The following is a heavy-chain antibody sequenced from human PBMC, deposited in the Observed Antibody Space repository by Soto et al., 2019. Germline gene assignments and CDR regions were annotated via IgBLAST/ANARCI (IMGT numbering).Heavy chain of an antibody. CDR1: GFTFSTYT. CDR3: ARDKALDDY. V-gene: IGHV3-48*01. D-gene: IGHD1-1*01. J-gene: IGHJ4*02. Sequence: EVQLVESGGGLVQPGSSLRLSCAASGFTFSTYTMNWVRQAPGKGLEWISYITSTSNIIYYADSGKGRFTISRDNAKNSLYLQMNSLRVEDTAVYYCARDKALDDYWGQGTLVTVSS. CDR2: ITSTSNII.